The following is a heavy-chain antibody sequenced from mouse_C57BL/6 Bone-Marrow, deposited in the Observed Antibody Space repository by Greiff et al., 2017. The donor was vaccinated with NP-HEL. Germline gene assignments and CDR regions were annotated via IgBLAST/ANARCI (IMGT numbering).Heavy chain of an antibody. Sequence: EVMLVESGGGLVQPGGSLSLSCAASGFTFTDYYMSWVRQPPGKALEWLGFIRNKANGYTTEYSASVKGRFTISRDNSQSILYLQMNALRAEDSATYYCASQIYYDYWAYFDYWGQGTTLTVSS. V-gene: IGHV7-3*01. CDR1: GFTFTDYY. CDR2: IRNKANGYTT. CDR3: ASQIYYDYWAYFDY. D-gene: IGHD2-4*01. J-gene: IGHJ2*01.